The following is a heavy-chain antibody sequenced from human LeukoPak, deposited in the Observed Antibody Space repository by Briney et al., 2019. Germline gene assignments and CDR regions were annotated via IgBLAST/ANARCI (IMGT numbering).Heavy chain of an antibody. D-gene: IGHD3-10*01. Sequence: PSETLSLPCAVYGGSFSGYYWSWIRQPPGKGLEWIGEINHSGSTNYNPSLKSRVTISVDTSKNQFSLKLRSVTAADTAVYYCARGSRLVRGVHNWFDPWGQGTLVTVSS. CDR1: GGSFSGYY. CDR3: ARGSRLVRGVHNWFDP. CDR2: INHSGST. V-gene: IGHV4-34*01. J-gene: IGHJ5*02.